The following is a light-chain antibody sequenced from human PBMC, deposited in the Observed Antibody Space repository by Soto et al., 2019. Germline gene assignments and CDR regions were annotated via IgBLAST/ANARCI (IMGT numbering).Light chain of an antibody. Sequence: EIVLTQSPGTLSMSPGERATLSCRASQSVSSNYLAWYQQKPGQAPRLLIYGAFNRATGIPDRFSGGGSGTDFTLTISRLDPEDFAMYYCQQYGASHAFGQGTRLEIK. CDR3: QQYGASHA. J-gene: IGKJ5*01. CDR1: QSVSSNY. V-gene: IGKV3-20*01. CDR2: GAF.